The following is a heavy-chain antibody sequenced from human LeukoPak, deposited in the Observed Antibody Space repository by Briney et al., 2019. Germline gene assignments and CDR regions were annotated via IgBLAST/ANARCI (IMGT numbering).Heavy chain of an antibody. J-gene: IGHJ6*02. V-gene: IGHV4-39*01. Sequence: SETLSLTCTVSGGSIGSSSYYWGWIRQPPGKGLEWIGSIYYSGSTYYNPSLKSRVTISVDTSKNQFSLKLSSVTAADTAVYYCATLLGVGYYYYYYGMDVWGQGTTVTVSS. CDR2: IYYSGST. CDR1: GGSIGSSSYY. D-gene: IGHD2/OR15-2a*01. CDR3: ATLLGVGYYYYYYGMDV.